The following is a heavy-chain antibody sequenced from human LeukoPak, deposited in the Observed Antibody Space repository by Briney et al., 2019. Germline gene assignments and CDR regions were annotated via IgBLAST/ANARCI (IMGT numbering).Heavy chain of an antibody. Sequence: GGSLRLSCAASGFTSSSYWMSWVRQAPGKGLEWVANIKQDGSEKYYVDSVKGRFTISRDNAKNSLYLQMNSLRAEDTAVYYCARNSNSWGYEAFDIWGQGTMVTVSS. J-gene: IGHJ3*02. D-gene: IGHD6-13*01. CDR3: ARNSNSWGYEAFDI. CDR2: IKQDGSEK. V-gene: IGHV3-7*01. CDR1: GFTSSSYW.